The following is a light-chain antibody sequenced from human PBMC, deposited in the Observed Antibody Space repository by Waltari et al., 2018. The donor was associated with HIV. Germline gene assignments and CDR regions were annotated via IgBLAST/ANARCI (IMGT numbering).Light chain of an antibody. V-gene: IGKV3-20*01. CDR3: QQYHQSPS. CDR2: GTS. J-gene: IGKJ2*01. Sequence: EIVLTQSPVTLSLSPGERATLSCRDSQSLSSKYLAWYQQRPGQAPRLLIYGTSDRATDIPDRFSGSGSGTDFTLTITRLEPEDSAVYRCQQYHQSPSFGQGTKLEI. CDR1: QSLSSKY.